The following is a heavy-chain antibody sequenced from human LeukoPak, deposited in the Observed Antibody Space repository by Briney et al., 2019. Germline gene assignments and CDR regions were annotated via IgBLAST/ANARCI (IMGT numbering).Heavy chain of an antibody. CDR1: GFTISSNY. J-gene: IGHJ6*03. CDR2: IYSGGST. CDR3: ASGRQPHYLSTYYYYYMDV. Sequence: PTGGSLRLSCAASGFTISSNYMSWVRQAPGKGLERVSVIYSGGSTYYAGSVKGRFTISRDNSKNTLYLQMNILRAEDTAVYYCASGRQPHYLSTYYYYYMDVWGKGTTVTVSS. V-gene: IGHV3-53*01. D-gene: IGHD2/OR15-2a*01.